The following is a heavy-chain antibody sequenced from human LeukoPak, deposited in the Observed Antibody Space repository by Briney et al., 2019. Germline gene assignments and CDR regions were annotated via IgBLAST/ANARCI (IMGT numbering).Heavy chain of an antibody. V-gene: IGHV4-39*07. CDR3: AGERGEEYSSGWYKRNYFDN. J-gene: IGHJ4*02. CDR2: GDYSGGT. D-gene: IGHD6-19*01. CDR1: GDSFSSVTDY. Sequence: SETLSLTCTVSGDSFSSVTDYWAWIRQPPGKGLERIASGDYSGGTYYNPSLESRVAISADMSKNQFSLKLTSVTGADTAVYYCAGERGEEYSSGWYKRNYFDNWGQGIRVTVSS.